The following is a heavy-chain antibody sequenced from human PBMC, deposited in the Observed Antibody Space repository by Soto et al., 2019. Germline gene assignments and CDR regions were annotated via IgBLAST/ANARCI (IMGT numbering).Heavy chain of an antibody. J-gene: IGHJ6*02. CDR3: ARGGYFWSGYYEDYYYYGMDV. CDR2: IWYDGSNK. D-gene: IGHD3-3*01. CDR1: EFPISSYC. V-gene: IGHV3-33*01. Sequence: GRPMTVACGVAEFPISSYCMHWVSKNPGKGLEWVAVIWYDGSNKYYADSVKGRFTISRDNSKNTLYLQMNSLRAEDTAVYYCARGGYFWSGYYEDYYYYGMDVWGQGTTVTVSS.